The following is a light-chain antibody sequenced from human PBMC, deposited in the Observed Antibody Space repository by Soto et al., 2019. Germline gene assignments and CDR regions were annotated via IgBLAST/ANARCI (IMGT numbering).Light chain of an antibody. CDR1: QSISSY. J-gene: IGKJ1*01. CDR3: QQYAKYST. V-gene: IGKV1-39*01. Sequence: DIQRTQSPSSLSASVGDRVTITCRASQSISSYLNWYPQNTGKAPKLLIYAASTLQSGVPSMFSGSGSGTECALTVTSLQPEYFATYFCQQYAKYSTFGHGTKV. CDR2: AAS.